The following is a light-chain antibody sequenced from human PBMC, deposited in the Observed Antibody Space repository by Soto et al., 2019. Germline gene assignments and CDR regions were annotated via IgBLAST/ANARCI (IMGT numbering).Light chain of an antibody. CDR3: QTWDSSTAV. CDR1: KLGDKY. CDR2: QDN. V-gene: IGLV3-1*01. J-gene: IGLJ1*01. Sequence: SYELTQPPSVSVSPGQTASITCSGEKLGDKYACWYQQKPGQSPVLVIYQDNKRPSGVPERFSGSNSGNTATLTISGTRAMDEADYYCQTWDSSTAVFGTGTKLTVL.